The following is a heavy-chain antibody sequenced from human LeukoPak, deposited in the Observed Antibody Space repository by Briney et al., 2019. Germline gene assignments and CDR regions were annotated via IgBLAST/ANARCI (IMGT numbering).Heavy chain of an antibody. V-gene: IGHV3-7*03. J-gene: IGHJ4*02. CDR3: ARVSRWGLNHNPHY. CDR2: IKHDGSEK. Sequence: GGPLRLSCAASGFTFSNYWMSWVRQAPGKGLEWVANIKHDGSEKYYVDSVKGRFTISRDNAMNSLYMQMNSLRAEDTAVYYCARVSRWGLNHNPHYWGQGTLVTVSS. CDR1: GFTFSNYW. D-gene: IGHD7-27*01.